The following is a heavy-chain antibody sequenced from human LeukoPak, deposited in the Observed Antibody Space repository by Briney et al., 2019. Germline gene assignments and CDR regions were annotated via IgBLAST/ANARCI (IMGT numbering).Heavy chain of an antibody. CDR3: ARGTVDYCSGGSCYLYYFDR. CDR1: GGSISSGGYY. Sequence: PSQTLSLTCTVSGGSISSGGYYWSWIRQHPGKGLEWIGYIYYSGSTYYNPSLKSRVSISVDTSKNQFSLKVNSVTAADTAVYYCARGTVDYCSGGSCYLYYFDRWGRGNLVTVSS. D-gene: IGHD2-15*01. J-gene: IGHJ4*02. CDR2: IYYSGST. V-gene: IGHV4-31*03.